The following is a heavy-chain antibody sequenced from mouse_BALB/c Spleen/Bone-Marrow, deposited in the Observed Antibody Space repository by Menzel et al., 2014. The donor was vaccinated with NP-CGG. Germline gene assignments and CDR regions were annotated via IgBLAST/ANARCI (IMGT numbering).Heavy chain of an antibody. D-gene: IGHD1-1*01. Sequence: SGPGLVAPSQSLSITCTASGFSLTDYGVSWIRQPPGKGLEWLGVIWGGGSTYYNSALKSRLSISKDNSKSQVFLKMNSLQTVDSAMYYCAKLGRSYYYFDVWGAGTTVTVSS. J-gene: IGHJ1*01. CDR3: AKLGRSYYYFDV. V-gene: IGHV2-6-5*01. CDR2: IWGGGST. CDR1: GFSLTDYG.